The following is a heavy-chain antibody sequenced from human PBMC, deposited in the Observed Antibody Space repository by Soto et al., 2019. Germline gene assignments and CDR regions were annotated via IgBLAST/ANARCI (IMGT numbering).Heavy chain of an antibody. CDR2: ISSSGSTI. D-gene: IGHD1-26*01. CDR3: ATNGHRYSGSYPDY. CDR1: GFTFSSYE. V-gene: IGHV3-48*03. Sequence: GGSLRLSCAASGFTFSSYEMNWVRQAPGKGLEWVSYISSSGSTIYYADSVKGRFTISRDNAKNSLYLQMNSLRAEDTAVYYCATNGHRYSGSYPDYWGQGTLVTVSS. J-gene: IGHJ4*02.